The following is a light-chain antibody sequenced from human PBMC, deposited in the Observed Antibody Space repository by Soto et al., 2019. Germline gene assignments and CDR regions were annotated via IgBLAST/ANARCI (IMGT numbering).Light chain of an antibody. V-gene: IGLV3-21*04. J-gene: IGLJ3*02. Sequence: SYELTQPPSVSVDPGKTATITCGGNDTGSKNVHWYQQKSGQAPILVIYYDTDQPSGIPERFSGSKSGNMATLTISRVEAGDEADYYCQVWDSSSDHWVFGGGTKLTVL. CDR3: QVWDSSSDHWV. CDR1: DTGSKN. CDR2: YDT.